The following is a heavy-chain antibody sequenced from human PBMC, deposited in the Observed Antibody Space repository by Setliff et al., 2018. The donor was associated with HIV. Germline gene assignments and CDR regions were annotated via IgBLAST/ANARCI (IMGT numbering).Heavy chain of an antibody. V-gene: IGHV4-31*01. D-gene: IGHD6-6*01. J-gene: IGHJ4*02. CDR1: GGSISSGGYY. Sequence: PSETLSLTCTVSGGSISSGGYYWSWIRQLPGKGLECIGYIYYSGSTYYNPSLKSLVTISVDTSKNQFSLRLSSVTAADTAVYYCARSGSSSPYYFDYWGQGTLVTVSS. CDR2: IYYSGST. CDR3: ARSGSSSPYYFDY.